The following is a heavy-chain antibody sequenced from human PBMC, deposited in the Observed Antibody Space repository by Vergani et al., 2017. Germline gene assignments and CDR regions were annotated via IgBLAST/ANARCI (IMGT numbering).Heavy chain of an antibody. J-gene: IGHJ6*02. CDR2: ISSSSSYT. CDR3: ARDLGIAAAGTLYYYYGMDV. D-gene: IGHD6-13*01. V-gene: IGHV3-11*05. CDR1: GFTFSDYY. Sequence: QVQLVESGGGLVKPGGSLRLSCAASGFTFSDYYMSWIRQAPGKGLEWVSYISSSSSYTNYAGSVKGRFTISRDNAKNSLYLQMNSLRAEDTAVYYCARDLGIAAAGTLYYYYGMDVWGQGTTVTVSS.